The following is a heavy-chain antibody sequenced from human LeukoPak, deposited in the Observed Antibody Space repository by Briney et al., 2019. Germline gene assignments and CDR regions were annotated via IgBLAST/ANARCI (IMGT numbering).Heavy chain of an antibody. CDR2: IYTSGST. D-gene: IGHD2-15*01. CDR3: ARDRRCSGGSCHSRGRNYYYYYMDV. J-gene: IGHJ6*03. CDR1: GGSISSGSYY. Sequence: PSETLSLTCTVSGGSISSGSYYWSWIRQPAGKGLEWIGRIYTSGSTNYNPSLKSRVTISVDTSKNQFSLKLSSVTAADTAVYYCARDRRCSGGSCHSRGRNYYYYYMDVWGKGTTVTVSS. V-gene: IGHV4-61*02.